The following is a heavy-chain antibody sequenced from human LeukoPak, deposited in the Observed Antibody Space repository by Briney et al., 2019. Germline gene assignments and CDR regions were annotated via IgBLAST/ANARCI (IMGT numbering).Heavy chain of an antibody. J-gene: IGHJ4*02. CDR1: GYTFTSYY. CDR3: ARDISDGYVDY. CDR2: IIPIFGTA. V-gene: IGHV1-69*05. D-gene: IGHD5-24*01. Sequence: SVKVSCKASGYTFTSYYMHWVRQAPGQGLEWMGRIIPIFGTANYAQKFQGRVTITTDESTSTAYMELSSLRSEDTAVYYCARDISDGYVDYWGQGTLVTVSS.